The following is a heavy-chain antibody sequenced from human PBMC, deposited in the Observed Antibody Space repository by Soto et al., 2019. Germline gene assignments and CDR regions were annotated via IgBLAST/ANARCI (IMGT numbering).Heavy chain of an antibody. D-gene: IGHD2-2*01. CDR3: ARSQGSSTSLEIYYYYYYGMDV. V-gene: IGHV1-69*01. CDR2: IIAIPGTA. Sequence: QVQLVQSGAEVKMPGSSVKVSCKASGGTFGSYAISWVRQAPGQGLEWMGGIIAIPGTANYAQKFQGRVTIAADESTSTAYMELSSLRSEDTAVSYCARSQGSSTSLEIYYYYYYGMDVWGQGTTVTVSS. J-gene: IGHJ6*02. CDR1: GGTFGSYA.